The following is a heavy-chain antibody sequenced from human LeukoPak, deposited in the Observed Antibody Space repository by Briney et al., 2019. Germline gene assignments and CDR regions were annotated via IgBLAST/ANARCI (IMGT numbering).Heavy chain of an antibody. D-gene: IGHD1-1*01. CDR3: ATDGPSVQLERNDAFDI. J-gene: IGHJ3*02. CDR2: FDPEDGET. Sequence: ASVKVSCKVSGYTLTELSMHWVRQAPGKGLEWMGGFDPEDGETIYAQKFQGRVTMTEDTSTDTAYMELSSLRSEDTAVYNCATDGPSVQLERNDAFDIWGQGTMVTVSS. CDR1: GYTLTELS. V-gene: IGHV1-24*01.